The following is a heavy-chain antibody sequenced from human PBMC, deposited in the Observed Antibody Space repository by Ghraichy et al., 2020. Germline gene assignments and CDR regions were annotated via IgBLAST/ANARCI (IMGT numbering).Heavy chain of an antibody. J-gene: IGHJ4*02. CDR1: GFTFSSYA. Sequence: GGSLRLSCAASGFTFSSYAMSWVRQAPGKGLEWVSAISGSGGSTYYADSVKGRFTISRDNSKNTLYLQMNSLRAEDTAVYYCAKDLVRGVGAIFGVVIDYFDYWGQGTLVTVSS. CDR3: AKDLVRGVGAIFGVVIDYFDY. CDR2: ISGSGGST. V-gene: IGHV3-23*01. D-gene: IGHD3-3*01.